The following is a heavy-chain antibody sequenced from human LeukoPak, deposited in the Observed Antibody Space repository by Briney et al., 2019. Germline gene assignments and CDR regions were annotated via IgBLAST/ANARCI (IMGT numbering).Heavy chain of an antibody. J-gene: IGHJ4*02. CDR1: GGTFSSYA. Sequence: SVKVSRKASGGTFSSYAISWVRQAPGQGLEWMGGIIPIFGTANYAQKFQGRVTITADESTSTAYMELSSLRSEDTAVYYCAREAGYSSGWFDYWGQGTLVTVSS. V-gene: IGHV1-69*13. CDR3: AREAGYSSGWFDY. D-gene: IGHD6-19*01. CDR2: IIPIFGTA.